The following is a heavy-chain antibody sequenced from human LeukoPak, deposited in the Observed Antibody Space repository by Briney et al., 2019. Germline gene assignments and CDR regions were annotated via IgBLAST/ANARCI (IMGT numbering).Heavy chain of an antibody. D-gene: IGHD5-24*01. V-gene: IGHV3-48*03. CDR1: GFTFSSYE. CDR3: ASHRDGDNYVPDY. CDR2: ISSSGSTI. Sequence: GGSLRLSCAASGFTFSSYEMNWVRQAPGKGLEWVSYISSSGSTIYYADSVKGRFTISRDNAKNSLYLQMNSLRAEDTAVYYCASHRDGDNYVPDYWGQGTLVTVSS. J-gene: IGHJ4*02.